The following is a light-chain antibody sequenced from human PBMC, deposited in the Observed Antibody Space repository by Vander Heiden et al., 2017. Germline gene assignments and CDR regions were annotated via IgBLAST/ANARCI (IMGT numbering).Light chain of an antibody. CDR3: NSRDTSGHVL. CDR2: GKN. J-gene: IGLJ2*01. CDR1: SLRTYY. V-gene: IGLV3-19*01. Sequence: SSELTQDPAVSVALGQTVRIRREGDSLRTYYGTWYQQKPGQAPVLVIYGKNSRALGVPDRFSCSYSGNTASLTITGAQAEDEADYYCNSRDTSGHVLFGGGTKLTVL.